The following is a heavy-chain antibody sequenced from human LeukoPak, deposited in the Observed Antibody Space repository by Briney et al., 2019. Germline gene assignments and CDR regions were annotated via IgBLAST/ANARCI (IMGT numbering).Heavy chain of an antibody. CDR2: IYYSGST. J-gene: IGHJ3*02. V-gene: IGHV4-61*01. CDR3: ARVGATYDAFDI. CDR1: SGSVSSGSYY. Sequence: TSETLSLTCTVSSGSVSSGSYYWSWIRQPPGKGLEWIGYIYYSGSTNYNPSLKSRVTISVDTSKNQFSLKLSSVTAADTAVYYCARVGATYDAFDIWGQGTMVTVSS. D-gene: IGHD1-26*01.